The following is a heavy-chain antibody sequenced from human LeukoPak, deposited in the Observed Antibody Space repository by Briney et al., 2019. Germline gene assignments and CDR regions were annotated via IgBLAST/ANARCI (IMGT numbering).Heavy chain of an antibody. CDR3: AREPYGGNSGFDH. J-gene: IGHJ4*02. CDR1: GFTFSSYA. CDR2: ISYDGSNK. Sequence: GRSLRLSCAASGFTFSSYAMHWVRQAPGKGLEWVAVISYDGSNKYYADSVKGRFTISRDNSKNTLYLQMNSLRAEDTAVYYCAREPYGGNSGFDHWGQGTLVTVSS. D-gene: IGHD4-23*01. V-gene: IGHV3-30-3*01.